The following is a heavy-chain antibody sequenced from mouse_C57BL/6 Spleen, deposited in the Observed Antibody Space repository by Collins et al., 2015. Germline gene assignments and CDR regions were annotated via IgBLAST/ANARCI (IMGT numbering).Heavy chain of an antibody. CDR3: ARLNSSPMDY. CDR2: ISSGGGST. V-gene: IGHV5-12-1*01. Sequence: EVQLVESGGGLVKPGGSLKLSCAASGFAFSSYDMSWVRQTPEKGLEWVAYISSGGGSTYYPDTVKGRFTISRDNAKNTLYLQMSSLKSEDTAMYYCARLNSSPMDYWGQETSVTVSS. D-gene: IGHD3-1*01. CDR1: GFAFSSYD. J-gene: IGHJ4*01.